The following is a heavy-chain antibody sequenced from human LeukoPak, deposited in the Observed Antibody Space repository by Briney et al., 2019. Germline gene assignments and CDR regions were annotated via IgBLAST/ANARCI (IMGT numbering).Heavy chain of an antibody. CDR1: GFTFSTYS. D-gene: IGHD2-2*01. Sequence: GGSLRLSCATTGFTFSTYSMHWIRQGPGKGLVWVSRIISDGSNTDYADSVKGRFTISRDNTRNTLYLQMNSLRSEDTAVYYCARSRDAAFDIWGRGTMVTVSS. CDR2: IISDGSNT. CDR3: ARSRDAAFDI. V-gene: IGHV3-74*01. J-gene: IGHJ3*02.